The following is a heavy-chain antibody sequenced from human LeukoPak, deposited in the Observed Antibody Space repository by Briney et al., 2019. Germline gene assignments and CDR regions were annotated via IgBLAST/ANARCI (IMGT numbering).Heavy chain of an antibody. D-gene: IGHD2-2*01. Sequence: PGGSLRLSCEASGFTFSIYAMSWVRQAPGKGLEWVSPINSGGITYYADSVKGRFTISRDDSKNTLYLQMNSLRAEDTAVYYCAKGYCTTSSCYAAKNFDYWGQGTLVTVSS. V-gene: IGHV3-23*01. CDR1: GFTFSIYA. J-gene: IGHJ4*02. CDR2: INSGGIT. CDR3: AKGYCTTSSCYAAKNFDY.